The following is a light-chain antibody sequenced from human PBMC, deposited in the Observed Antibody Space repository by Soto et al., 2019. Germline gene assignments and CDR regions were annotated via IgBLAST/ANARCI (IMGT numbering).Light chain of an antibody. CDR2: EVT. Sequence: QSVLTQPASVSGSLGQSITISCTGTNSDVGGYNYVSWYQQHPGKDPKVVIFEVTNRPSGVSSRFSGSKSGNTASLTVSGLQAEDEGDYYCSSYTSSSTVVFGGGTKLTVL. V-gene: IGLV2-14*01. CDR1: NSDVGGYNY. CDR3: SSYTSSSTVV. J-gene: IGLJ2*01.